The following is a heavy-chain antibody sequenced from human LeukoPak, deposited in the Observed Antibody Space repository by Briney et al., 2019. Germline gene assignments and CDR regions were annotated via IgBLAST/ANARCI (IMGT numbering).Heavy chain of an antibody. J-gene: IGHJ4*02. CDR2: THYSGSV. Sequence: SETLSLTCTVSGGSISNYYWSWIRQPPGKRLEWIGYTHYSGSVNYNPSLKSRLTISVDTSKNQFSLKLSSVTAADTAVYYCAKNTQYSGYYDCWGQGTLVAVSS. CDR1: GGSISNYY. V-gene: IGHV4-59*03. CDR3: AKNTQYSGYYDC. D-gene: IGHD6-6*01.